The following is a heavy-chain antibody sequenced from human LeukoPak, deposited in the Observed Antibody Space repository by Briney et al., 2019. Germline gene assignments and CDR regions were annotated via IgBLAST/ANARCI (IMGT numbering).Heavy chain of an antibody. D-gene: IGHD2-8*01. CDR1: GFPSISSA. Sequence: PGGSLRLSCTASGFPSISSAAVWVRQAPGKGLEWVSGISNSGGSTYYADSVKGRSTISRDNSKNTMYLQMIYLRAEDTAVYYCAKDTSIGNYCTKGVLSPFDYCGQGTRVTVSS. CDR3: AKDTSIGNYCTKGVLSPFDY. J-gene: IGHJ4*02. V-gene: IGHV3-23*01. CDR2: ISNSGGST.